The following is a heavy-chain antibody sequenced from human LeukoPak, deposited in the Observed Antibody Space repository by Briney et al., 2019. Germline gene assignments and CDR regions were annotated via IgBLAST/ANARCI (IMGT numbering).Heavy chain of an antibody. V-gene: IGHV3-73*01. CDR3: TRGATALYYYYYYMDV. D-gene: IGHD5-12*01. CDR2: IRSKANSYAT. J-gene: IGHJ6*03. Sequence: GGSLRLSCAASGFTFSGSAMHWVRQASGKGLEWVGRIRSKANSYATAYAASVKGRFTISRDDSKNTAYLQMNSLKTEDTAVYYCTRGATALYYYYYYMDVWGKGTTVTVSS. CDR1: GFTFSGSA.